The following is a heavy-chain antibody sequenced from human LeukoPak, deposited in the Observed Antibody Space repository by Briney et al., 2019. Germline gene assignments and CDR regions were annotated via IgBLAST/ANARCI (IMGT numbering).Heavy chain of an antibody. CDR1: GDSISSGGYS. Sequence: SETLSLTCVVSGDSISSGGYSWSWIRQTPGKGLEWIAYIHDSGSTYNNPSLKSRLSISIDMSKNQFSLKLSSVTAADTAVYYCARVVAAAGNNWFDPWGQGTLVTVSS. D-gene: IGHD6-13*01. CDR3: ARVVAAAGNNWFDP. CDR2: IHDSGST. J-gene: IGHJ5*02. V-gene: IGHV4-30-4*07.